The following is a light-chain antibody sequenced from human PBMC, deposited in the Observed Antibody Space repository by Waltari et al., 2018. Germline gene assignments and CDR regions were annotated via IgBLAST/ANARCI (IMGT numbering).Light chain of an antibody. CDR3: HQYDDWPHT. V-gene: IGKV3-15*01. CDR2: GAY. J-gene: IGKJ3*01. Sequence: ETVMTQSPATLSVYPGHRATLSCRASQRVGSNLAWYQQKPGQAPRLLIYGAYTRATGVPARFSGGGSWTDFTLTISDLQSEDLAVYYCHQYDDWPHTFGPGTKVDVK. CDR1: QRVGSN.